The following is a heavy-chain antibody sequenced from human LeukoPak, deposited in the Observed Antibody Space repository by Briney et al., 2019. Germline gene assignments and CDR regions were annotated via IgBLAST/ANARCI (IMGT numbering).Heavy chain of an antibody. CDR1: GFIFSDHA. V-gene: IGHV3-30*04. J-gene: IGHJ4*02. CDR2: IGSDGTKQ. D-gene: IGHD5/OR15-5a*01. CDR3: ARQMTSTRLFDS. Sequence: GRSLRLSCVASGFIFSDHAFHWVRQSPDKGLEWVALIGSDGTKQYYVDSVQGRFTVSRENSKNTLFLQMNTVRADDTAVYFCARQMTSTRLFDSWGQGTLVTVSS.